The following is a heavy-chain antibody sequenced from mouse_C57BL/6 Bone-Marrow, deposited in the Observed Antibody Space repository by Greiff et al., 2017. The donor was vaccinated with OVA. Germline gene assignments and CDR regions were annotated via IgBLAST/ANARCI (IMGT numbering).Heavy chain of an antibody. CDR2: ISNGGGST. D-gene: IGHD4-1*01. CDR3: ASLWDVGWYFDV. J-gene: IGHJ1*03. CDR1: GFTFSDYY. Sequence: EVKLQESGGGLVQPGGSLKLSCAASGFTFSDYYMYWVRQTPEKRLEWVAYISNGGGSTYYPDTVKGRFTISRDNAKNTLYLQMSRLKSEDTAMYYCASLWDVGWYFDVWGTGTTVTVSS. V-gene: IGHV5-12*01.